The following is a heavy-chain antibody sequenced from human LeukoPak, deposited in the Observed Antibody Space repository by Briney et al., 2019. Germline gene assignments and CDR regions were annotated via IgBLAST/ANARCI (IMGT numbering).Heavy chain of an antibody. CDR2: ISYDGSNK. Sequence: GGSLRLSCAASGFTFSSYAMHWVRQAPGKGLEWVAVISYDGSNKYYADSVKGRFTISRDNSKNTLYLQMNSLRAEDTAVYYCASNSADDFWSGYSTWGQGTLVAVSS. J-gene: IGHJ4*02. V-gene: IGHV3-30*01. CDR3: ASNSADDFWSGYST. D-gene: IGHD3-3*01. CDR1: GFTFSSYA.